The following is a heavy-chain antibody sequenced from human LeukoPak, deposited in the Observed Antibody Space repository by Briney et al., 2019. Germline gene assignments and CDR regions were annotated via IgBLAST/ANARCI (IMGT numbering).Heavy chain of an antibody. Sequence: PSETLSLTCTVSGGSISSYYWSWIRQPPGKGLEWIGYIYYSGSTNYNPSPKSRVTISVDTSKNQFSLKLSSVTAADTAVYYCARVSHYYDTGYFDYWGQGALVTVSS. D-gene: IGHD3-22*01. CDR3: ARVSHYYDTGYFDY. CDR2: IYYSGST. J-gene: IGHJ4*02. CDR1: GGSISSYY. V-gene: IGHV4-59*01.